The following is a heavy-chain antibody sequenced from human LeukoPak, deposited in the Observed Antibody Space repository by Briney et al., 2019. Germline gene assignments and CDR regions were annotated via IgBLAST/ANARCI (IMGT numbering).Heavy chain of an antibody. D-gene: IGHD6-13*01. CDR1: GGSITSYY. CDR2: ISYSGST. CDR3: ARSYSSTWYGDFQH. V-gene: IGHV4-59*01. J-gene: IGHJ1*01. Sequence: SETLSLTCTVSGGSITSYYWSRIRQPPGKGLEWIAYISYSGSTNSNPSLKSRVTISVDTSKNQFSLRLTSVTAADTAVYYCARSYSSTWYGDFQHWGQGALVTVSS.